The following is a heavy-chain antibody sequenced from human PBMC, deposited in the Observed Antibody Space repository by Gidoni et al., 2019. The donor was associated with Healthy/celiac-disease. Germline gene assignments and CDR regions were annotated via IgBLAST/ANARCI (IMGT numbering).Heavy chain of an antibody. CDR1: GFSLSNARMG. CDR3: ARMKFVEMATVDAFDI. J-gene: IGHJ3*02. D-gene: IGHD4-4*01. V-gene: IGHV2-26*01. CDR2: IFSNYEK. Sequence: QVTLKESGPVLVKPTETLTLTCTVSGFSLSNARMGVSWTRQPPGKALEWLAHIFSNYEKSYSTSLKSRLTISKDTSKSQVVLTMTNMDPVDTATYYCARMKFVEMATVDAFDIWGQGTMVTVSS.